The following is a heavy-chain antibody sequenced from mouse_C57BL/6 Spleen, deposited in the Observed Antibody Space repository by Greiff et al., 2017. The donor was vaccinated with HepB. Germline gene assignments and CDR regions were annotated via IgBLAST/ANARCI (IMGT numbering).Heavy chain of an antibody. CDR3: ATIYYEYDVHFDV. CDR2: INPSTGGT. Sequence: EVQLQQSGPELVKPGASVKISCKASGYSFTGYYMNWVKQSPEKSLEWIGEINPSTGGTTYNQKFKAKATLTVDKSSSTAYMQLKSLTSEDSAVYYCATIYYEYDVHFDVWGTGTTVTVSS. D-gene: IGHD2-4*01. J-gene: IGHJ1*03. V-gene: IGHV1-42*01. CDR1: GYSFTGYY.